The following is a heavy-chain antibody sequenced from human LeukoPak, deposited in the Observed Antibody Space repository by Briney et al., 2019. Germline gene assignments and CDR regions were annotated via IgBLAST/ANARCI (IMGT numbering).Heavy chain of an antibody. Sequence: GGSLRLSCMVSGFTLSSYEMSWIRQAPGKGLEWVSSIEYGESTTHYADSVRGRFTISRDNAKNTLYLQMNSLRAEDTAVYYCARDLGITMSHDYWGQGTLVTVSS. J-gene: IGHJ4*02. CDR3: ARDLGITMSHDY. CDR2: IEYGESTT. D-gene: IGHD3-10*02. V-gene: IGHV3-74*01. CDR1: GFTLSSYE.